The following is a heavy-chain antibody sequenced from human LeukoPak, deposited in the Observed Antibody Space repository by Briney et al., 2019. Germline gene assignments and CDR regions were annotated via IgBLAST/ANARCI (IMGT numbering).Heavy chain of an antibody. CDR1: GFTFNIYG. V-gene: IGHV3-20*04. Sequence: TGGSLRLSCAASGFTFNIYGMSWVRQAPGKGLEWVSGINWNGGSTGYAGSVKGRFTISRDNSKNTLYLQMSTLRGEDTAVYYCAKHLVKNFYDNSGYLGAFDIWGRGTMVTVSP. CDR2: INWNGGST. J-gene: IGHJ3*02. D-gene: IGHD3-22*01. CDR3: AKHLVKNFYDNSGYLGAFDI.